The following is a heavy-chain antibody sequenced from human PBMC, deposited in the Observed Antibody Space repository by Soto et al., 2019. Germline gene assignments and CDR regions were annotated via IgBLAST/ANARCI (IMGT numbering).Heavy chain of an antibody. CDR1: GYSFTSYW. CDR3: ARSLYYYGSGSYYRSYYYGMDV. CDR2: IYPGDSDT. V-gene: IGHV5-51*01. D-gene: IGHD3-10*01. Sequence: GESLKISCKGSGYSFTSYWIGWVRQMPGKGLEWMGIIYPGDSDTRYSPSFQGQVTISADKSISTAYLQWSSLKASDTAMYYCARSLYYYGSGSYYRSYYYGMDVWGQGTTVTVSS. J-gene: IGHJ6*02.